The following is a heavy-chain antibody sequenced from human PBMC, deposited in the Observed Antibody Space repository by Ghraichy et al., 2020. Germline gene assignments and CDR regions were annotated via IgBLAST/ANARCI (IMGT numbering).Heavy chain of an antibody. CDR3: ARFQPPFDY. Sequence: GGSLRLSCVGSGFTFSSYTMNWVRQAPGKGLEWVAHIGSDYRSTFYADSVKGRFTISRDDAKNSLYLQMGSLRAEDTAVYYCARFQPPFDYWGQGNLVTVSS. D-gene: IGHD2-2*01. V-gene: IGHV3-48*04. CDR1: GFTFSSYT. CDR2: IGSDYRST. J-gene: IGHJ4*02.